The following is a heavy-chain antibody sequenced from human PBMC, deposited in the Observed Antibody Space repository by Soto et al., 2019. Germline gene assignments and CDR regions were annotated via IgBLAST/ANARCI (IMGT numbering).Heavy chain of an antibody. V-gene: IGHV1-18*01. CDR3: ARDYRTTVTTDPHDAFDI. J-gene: IGHJ3*02. CDR2: ISAYNGNT. D-gene: IGHD4-17*01. CDR1: GYTFTSYG. Sequence: ASVKVSCKASGYTFTSYGISWVRQAPGQGLEWMGWISAYNGNTNYAQKLQGRVTMTTDTSTSTAYMELRSLRSDDTAVYYCARDYRTTVTTDPHDAFDIWGQGTMVTVSS.